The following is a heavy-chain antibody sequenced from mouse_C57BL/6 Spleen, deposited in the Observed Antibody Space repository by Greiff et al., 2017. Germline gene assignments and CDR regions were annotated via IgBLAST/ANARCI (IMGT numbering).Heavy chain of an antibody. J-gene: IGHJ4*01. D-gene: IGHD2-3*01. CDR2: IYPGDGDT. V-gene: IGHV1-82*01. Sequence: VQLQQSGPELVKPGASVKISCKASGYAFSSSWMNWVKQRPGKGLEWIGRIYPGDGDTNYNGKFKGKATLTADKSSSTAYMQHSSLTSEDSAVYSCGKEKRWLLPPYYAMDYWGQGTSVTGSS. CDR3: GKEKRWLLPPYYAMDY. CDR1: GYAFSSSW.